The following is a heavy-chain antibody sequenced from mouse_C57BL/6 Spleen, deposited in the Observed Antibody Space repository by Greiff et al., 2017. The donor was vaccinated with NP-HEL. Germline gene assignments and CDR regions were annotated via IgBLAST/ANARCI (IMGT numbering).Heavy chain of an antibody. CDR2: ISSGGDYI. CDR3: TRDRDYSNYDYAMDY. J-gene: IGHJ4*01. CDR1: GFTFSSYA. V-gene: IGHV5-9-1*02. D-gene: IGHD2-5*01. Sequence: EVNLVDSGEGLVKPGGSLKLSCAASGFTFSSYAMSWVRQTPEKRLEWVAYISSGGDYIYYADTVKGRFTISRDNARNTLYLQMSSLKSEDTAMYYCTRDRDYSNYDYAMDYWGQGTSVTVSS.